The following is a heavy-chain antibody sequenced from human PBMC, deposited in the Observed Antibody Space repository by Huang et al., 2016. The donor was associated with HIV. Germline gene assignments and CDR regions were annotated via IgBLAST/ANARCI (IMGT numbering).Heavy chain of an antibody. J-gene: IGHJ4*02. D-gene: IGHD6-6*01. CDR1: GYSFSSYW. Sequence: VQLVQSGAEVKQPGESLKISCKGSGYSFSSYWIAWVRQMPGKGLEWMGIIFPDDSDTTYSPSFEGQVTISADKSIGTAYLQWSSLKASDTAMYYCARRFSSSSGYFDYWGQGSLVTVSS. V-gene: IGHV5-51*01. CDR2: IFPDDSDT. CDR3: ARRFSSSSGYFDY.